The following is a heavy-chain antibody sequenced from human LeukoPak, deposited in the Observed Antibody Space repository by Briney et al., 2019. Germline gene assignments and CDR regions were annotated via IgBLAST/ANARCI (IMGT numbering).Heavy chain of an antibody. CDR1: GFTFSSYS. V-gene: IGHV3-21*01. CDR2: ISSSSSYI. D-gene: IGHD3-16*01. Sequence: GGSLRLSCAASGFTFSSYSMNWVRQAPGKGLEWVSSISSSSSYIYYADSVKGRFTISRDNAKNSVYLQMNSLRAEDTAVYYCARDGRYDYVWGSYTERYFDYWGQGTLVTVSS. CDR3: ARDGRYDYVWGSYTERYFDY. J-gene: IGHJ4*02.